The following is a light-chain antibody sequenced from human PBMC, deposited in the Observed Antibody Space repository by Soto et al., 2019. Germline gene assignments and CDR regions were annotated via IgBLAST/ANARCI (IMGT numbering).Light chain of an antibody. V-gene: IGKV1-27*01. Sequence: DIQMTQSPSSLSASVGDRVTITCRASQGISNFLAWYQQKPGKVPKLLISAASPLQSGVPSRFSGSGSGTDFTITITSLQPEDVATYYCQKYSSVITFGQGTRLEIK. J-gene: IGKJ5*01. CDR2: AAS. CDR3: QKYSSVIT. CDR1: QGISNF.